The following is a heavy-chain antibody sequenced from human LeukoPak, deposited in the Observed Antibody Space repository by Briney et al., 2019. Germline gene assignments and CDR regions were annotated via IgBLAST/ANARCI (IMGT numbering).Heavy chain of an antibody. V-gene: IGHV3-23*01. Sequence: GGSLRLSCAASGFTFSSYAMSWVRQAPGKGLEWVSVISGSSGSAYYADSVKGRFTISRDNSKNTLYLQMNSLRAEDTAVYYCAKAGYCTSTSCPLDYWGQGTLVTVSS. CDR2: ISGSSGSA. D-gene: IGHD2-2*03. CDR3: AKAGYCTSTSCPLDY. J-gene: IGHJ4*02. CDR1: GFTFSSYA.